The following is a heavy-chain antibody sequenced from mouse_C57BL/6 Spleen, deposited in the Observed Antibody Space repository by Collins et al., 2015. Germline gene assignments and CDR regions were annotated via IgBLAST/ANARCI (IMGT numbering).Heavy chain of an antibody. V-gene: IGHV5-17*02. CDR1: GFTFSSFG. CDR2: ISSGSSTI. Sequence: DVQLVESGGGLVQPGGSRKLSCAASGFTFSSFGMHWVRQAPEKGLEWVAYISSGSSTIYYADAVKGRFTISRDNPKNTLFLQMTSLRSEDTAMYYCASYYPFAYWGQGTLVTVSA. J-gene: IGHJ3*01. D-gene: IGHD1-1*01. CDR3: ASYYPFAY.